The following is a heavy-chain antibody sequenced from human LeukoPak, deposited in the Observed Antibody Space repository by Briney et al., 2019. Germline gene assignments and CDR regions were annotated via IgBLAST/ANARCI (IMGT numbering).Heavy chain of an antibody. CDR1: GGSIRSYY. J-gene: IGHJ4*02. V-gene: IGHV4-59*08. D-gene: IGHD1-1*01. CDR3: ATWRTAKTGFDY. Sequence: SETLSLTCTVSGGSIRSYYWSWIRQPPGKGLEWIGYIYYSGRIKYNPSRKSRVTISVDTSKNQFSLRLSSVTAADTAVYYCATWRTAKTGFDYWGQGTLVTVSS. CDR2: IYYSGRI.